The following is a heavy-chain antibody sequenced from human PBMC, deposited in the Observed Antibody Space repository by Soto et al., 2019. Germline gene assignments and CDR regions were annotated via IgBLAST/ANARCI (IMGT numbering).Heavy chain of an antibody. J-gene: IGHJ6*02. V-gene: IGHV3-30*03. CDR3: ATDGADDSSGCGPLLYYYCMDV. D-gene: IGHD3-22*01. CDR1: AFTFSSYG. Sequence: LRLSCAASAFTFSSYGMHWVRQAPGKGLDWEAVISYEGSNKYYAYSVEGRFTITRDKSKNTLYLQMNSLRAEDKAVYYCATDGADDSSGCGPLLYYYCMDVWGQGTTVTVSS. CDR2: ISYEGSNK.